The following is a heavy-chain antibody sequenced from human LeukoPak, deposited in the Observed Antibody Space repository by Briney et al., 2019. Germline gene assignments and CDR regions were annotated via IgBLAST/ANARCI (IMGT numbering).Heavy chain of an antibody. CDR3: ARDQWLDY. J-gene: IGHJ4*02. V-gene: IGHV3-48*01. CDR2: IGTSGNTI. CDR1: GFTFSGYI. Sequence: GGSLRLSCAASGFTFSGYIMNWVRQAPGKGLEWVSFIGTSGNTIYYADSVKGRFTVSRDNAENSLYLQMNSLRAEDTAVYYCARDQWLDYWGRGTLVTVSS. D-gene: IGHD6-19*01.